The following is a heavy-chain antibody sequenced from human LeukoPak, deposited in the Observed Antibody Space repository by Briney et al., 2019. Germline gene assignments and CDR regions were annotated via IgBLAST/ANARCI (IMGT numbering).Heavy chain of an antibody. CDR3: ARKPMAHAFDF. J-gene: IGHJ3*01. Sequence: ASVKVSCKASGFTFTNYGFSWVRQAPGQGLEWMGWISANNGDTHYAQKFQDRVTMTTDTSTTTVYMELRSLTSDDSAVYYCARKPMAHAFDFWGQGTMVTVSS. CDR1: GFTFTNYG. D-gene: IGHD3-10*01. V-gene: IGHV1-18*04. CDR2: ISANNGDT.